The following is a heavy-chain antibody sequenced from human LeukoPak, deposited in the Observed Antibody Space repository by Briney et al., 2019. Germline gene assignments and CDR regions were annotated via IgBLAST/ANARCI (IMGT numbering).Heavy chain of an antibody. CDR1: GFTFNSYD. J-gene: IGHJ4*02. CDR2: IWYDGSNK. Sequence: PGGSLRLSCAASGFTFNSYDMQWIRQAPGKGLEWVALIWYDGSNKYYPDSVKGRFTISRDNSKNTLYLQMGSLRAEDTAVYYCARDSRGVWGQGTLVTVSS. V-gene: IGHV3-30*02. D-gene: IGHD2-2*01. CDR3: ARDSRGV.